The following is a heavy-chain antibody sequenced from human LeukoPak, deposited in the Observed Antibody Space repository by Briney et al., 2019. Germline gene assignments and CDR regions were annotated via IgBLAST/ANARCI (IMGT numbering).Heavy chain of an antibody. V-gene: IGHV3-21*01. CDR2: ISSSSSYI. D-gene: IGHD3-22*01. CDR1: GFTFSSYS. CDR3: ARETYYYDSSGYYYPGGFDY. Sequence: PGGSLRLSCAASGFTFSSYSMNRVRQAPGKGLEWVSSISSSSSYIYYVDSVKGRFTISRDNAKNSLYLQMNSLRAEDTAVYYCARETYYYDSSGYYYPGGFDYWGQGTLVTVSS. J-gene: IGHJ4*02.